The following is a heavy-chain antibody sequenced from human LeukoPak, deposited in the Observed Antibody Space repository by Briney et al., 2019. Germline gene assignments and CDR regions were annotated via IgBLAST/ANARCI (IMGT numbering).Heavy chain of an antibody. V-gene: IGHV3-23*01. D-gene: IGHD3-22*01. Sequence: GALRLSCAASGFTFSSFPMSWVRQAPGKGLEWVSVISGGVVSTYYADSVKGRFTISRDNSKNTLYLQMNSLRAEDTAVYYCAKSLGSSVLATSDYWGQGTLVTVSS. J-gene: IGHJ4*02. CDR2: ISGGVVST. CDR3: AKSLGSSVLATSDY. CDR1: GFTFSSFP.